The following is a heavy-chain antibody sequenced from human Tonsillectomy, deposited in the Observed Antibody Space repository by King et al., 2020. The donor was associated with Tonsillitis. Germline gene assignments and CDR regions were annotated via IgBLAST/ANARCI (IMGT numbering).Heavy chain of an antibody. D-gene: IGHD2-15*01. CDR1: GGSISSSSYY. J-gene: IGHJ4*02. Sequence: LQLQESGPGLVKPSETLSLTCTVSGGSISSSSYYWGGIRQPPGKGLEWFGSIYYSGSTYYNPSLNSRVTISVDTSKNQFSLKLSSVTAADTAVYYCASLDCSGGSCAFVYWGQGTLVTVSS. V-gene: IGHV4-39*01. CDR2: IYYSGST. CDR3: ASLDCSGGSCAFVY.